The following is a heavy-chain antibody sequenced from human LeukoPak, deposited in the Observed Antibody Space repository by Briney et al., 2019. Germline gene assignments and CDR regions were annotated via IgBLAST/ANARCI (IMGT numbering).Heavy chain of an antibody. D-gene: IGHD1-26*01. Sequence: PGRSLRLSCAASGFTFSSYSMNWVRQAPGKGLEWVSSISSSSSYIYYADSVKGRFTISRDNAKNSLYLQMNSLRAEDTAVYYCARVGATRAFDIWGQGTMVTVSS. CDR2: ISSSSSYI. CDR3: ARVGATRAFDI. CDR1: GFTFSSYS. J-gene: IGHJ3*02. V-gene: IGHV3-21*01.